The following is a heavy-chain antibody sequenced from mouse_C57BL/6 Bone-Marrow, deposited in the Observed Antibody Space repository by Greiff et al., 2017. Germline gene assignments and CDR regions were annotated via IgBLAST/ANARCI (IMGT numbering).Heavy chain of an antibody. CDR1: GYTFTSYG. J-gene: IGHJ2*01. D-gene: IGHD1-1*01. Sequence: VQLQESGAELARPGASVKLSCKASGYTFTSYGISWVKQSTGQGLEWIGEIYPRSGNTYYNEKFKGKATLTADKSSSTAYMELRSLTSEDAAVYFCARCPYYYGSSYDYWGQGTTLTVSS. V-gene: IGHV1-81*01. CDR3: ARCPYYYGSSYDY. CDR2: IYPRSGNT.